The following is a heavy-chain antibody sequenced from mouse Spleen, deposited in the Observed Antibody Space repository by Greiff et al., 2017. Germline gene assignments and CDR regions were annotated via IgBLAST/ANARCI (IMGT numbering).Heavy chain of an antibody. CDR3: AREIYYDYPYYFDY. Sequence: QVQLQQPGAELVRPGSSVKLSCKASGYTFTSYWMHWVKQRPIQGLEWIGNIDPSDSETHYNQKFKDKATLTVDKSSSTAYMQLSSLTSEDSAVYYCAREIYYDYPYYFDYWGQGTTLTVSS. V-gene: IGHV1-52*01. J-gene: IGHJ2*01. CDR1: GYTFTSYW. D-gene: IGHD2-4*01. CDR2: IDPSDSET.